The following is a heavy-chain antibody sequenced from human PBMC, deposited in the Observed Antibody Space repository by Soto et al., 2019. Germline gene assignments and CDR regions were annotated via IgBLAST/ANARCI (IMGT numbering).Heavy chain of an antibody. CDR2: ISYDGSNK. Sequence: QVQLVESGGGVVQPGRSLRLSCAASGFTFSSYGMHWVRQAPGKGLEWVAVISYDGSNKYYADSVKGRFTISRDNSKNTLYLQMNSLRAEDTAVYYCAKVDYGDHAVSAFDIWGQGTMVTVSS. CDR3: AKVDYGDHAVSAFDI. CDR1: GFTFSSYG. V-gene: IGHV3-30*18. D-gene: IGHD4-17*01. J-gene: IGHJ3*02.